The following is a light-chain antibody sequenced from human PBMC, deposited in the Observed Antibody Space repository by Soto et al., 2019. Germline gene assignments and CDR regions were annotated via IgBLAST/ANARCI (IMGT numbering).Light chain of an antibody. CDR3: QSYDSSLSGWEV. V-gene: IGLV1-40*01. J-gene: IGLJ3*02. CDR2: GNS. CDR1: SSNIGAGYD. Sequence: QSVLTQPPSVSGAPGQRVTISCNGSSSNIGAGYDVHWYQQLPGTAPKLLIYGNSNRPSGVPDRFSGSKSGTSAYLAITGLQAEDEADYYCQSYDSSLSGWEVFGGGTKLTVL.